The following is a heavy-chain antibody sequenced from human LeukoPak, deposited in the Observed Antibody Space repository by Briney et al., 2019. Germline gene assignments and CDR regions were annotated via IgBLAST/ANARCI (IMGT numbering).Heavy chain of an antibody. D-gene: IGHD6-13*01. CDR2: IYPGDSDT. CDR1: GYTFTTYW. Sequence: GESLKISFKGSGYTFTTYWIAWVRQMPGNDLEWMGIIYPGDSDTRYSPSFQGQVTISADKSITTAYLQWSSLKASDTAMYYCARRDAGLAFDYWGQGTLVTVSS. J-gene: IGHJ4*02. V-gene: IGHV5-51*01. CDR3: ARRDAGLAFDY.